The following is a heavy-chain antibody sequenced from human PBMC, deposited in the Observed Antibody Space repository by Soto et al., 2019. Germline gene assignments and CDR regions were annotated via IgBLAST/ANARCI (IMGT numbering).Heavy chain of an antibody. Sequence: EVQLVESGGGLVQPGRSLRLSCAASGFTFDDYAMHWVRQAPGKGLEWVSGISWNSGSIGYAASVKGRFTISRDNANNSLSLQMNSLRADDTALYYCAKDLRTGGEYSILMVDYFDYWGQGTLVTVPS. V-gene: IGHV3-9*01. D-gene: IGHD6-6*01. CDR2: ISWNSGSI. CDR1: GFTFDDYA. J-gene: IGHJ4*02. CDR3: AKDLRTGGEYSILMVDYFDY.